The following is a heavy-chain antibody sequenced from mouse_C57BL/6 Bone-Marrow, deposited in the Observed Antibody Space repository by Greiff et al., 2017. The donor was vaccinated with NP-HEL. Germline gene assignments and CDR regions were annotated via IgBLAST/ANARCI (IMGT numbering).Heavy chain of an antibody. CDR2: IRSKSNNYAT. CDR3: VRYYYGSPYYFDY. D-gene: IGHD1-1*01. J-gene: IGHJ2*01. Sequence: EVKVVESGGGLVQPKGSLKLSCAASGFSFNTYAMNWVRQAPGKGLDWVARIRSKSNNYATYYADSVKDRFTISRDDSESMLYLQMNNLKTEDTAMYYCVRYYYGSPYYFDYWGQGTTLTVSS. CDR1: GFSFNTYA. V-gene: IGHV10-1*01.